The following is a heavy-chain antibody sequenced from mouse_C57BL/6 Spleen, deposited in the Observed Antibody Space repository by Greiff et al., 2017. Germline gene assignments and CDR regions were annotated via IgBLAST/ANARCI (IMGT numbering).Heavy chain of an antibody. Sequence: QVQLQQPGAELVKPGASVKVSCKASGYTFTSYWMHWVKQRPGQGLEWIGRIHPSDSDTNYNQKFKGKATLTVDKSSSTAYMQLSSLTYEDSAVYYCAISPHYYGSSLAYWGQGTLVTVSA. CDR1: GYTFTSYW. CDR3: AISPHYYGSSLAY. V-gene: IGHV1-74*01. D-gene: IGHD1-1*01. CDR2: IHPSDSDT. J-gene: IGHJ3*01.